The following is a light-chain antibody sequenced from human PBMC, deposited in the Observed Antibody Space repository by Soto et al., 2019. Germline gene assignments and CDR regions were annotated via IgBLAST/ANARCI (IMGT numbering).Light chain of an antibody. J-gene: IGKJ1*01. V-gene: IGKV3-15*01. CDR2: GAS. Sequence: EIVLTQSPGTLSLSPWERATLSCRASQSVSSSYLAWYQQRPGQAPRLLIFGASTRATGFPARFSGSGSGTEFTLTISSLQSEDFAVYYCQQYKDWPHTFGQGTKVDIK. CDR3: QQYKDWPHT. CDR1: QSVSSSY.